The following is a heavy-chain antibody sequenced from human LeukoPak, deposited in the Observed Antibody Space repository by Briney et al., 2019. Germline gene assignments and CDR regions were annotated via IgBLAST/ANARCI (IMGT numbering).Heavy chain of an antibody. CDR1: GGSISSSSYY. Sequence: SETLSLTCTVSGGSISSSSYYWGWIRQPPGKGLEWIVSIYYSGSTYYNPSLKSRVTISVDTSKNQFSLKLSSVTAADTAVYYCARIHIAVNYWGQGTLVTVSS. CDR2: IYYSGST. V-gene: IGHV4-39*01. D-gene: IGHD6-19*01. J-gene: IGHJ4*02. CDR3: ARIHIAVNY.